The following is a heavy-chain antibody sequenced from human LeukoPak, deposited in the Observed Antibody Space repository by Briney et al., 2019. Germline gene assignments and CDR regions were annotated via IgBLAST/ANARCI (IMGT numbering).Heavy chain of an antibody. V-gene: IGHV3-23*01. J-gene: IGHJ6*02. D-gene: IGHD6-19*01. CDR1: GFTFSSYG. CDR2: ISGSGGST. Sequence: GGSLRLSCAASGFTFSSYGMSWVRQAPGKGLEWVSGISGSGGSTYYADSVKGRLTISRDNSKNTLYLQMNSLRAEDTAVYYCARGIAVAGDPYYGMDVWGQGTTVTVSS. CDR3: ARGIAVAGDPYYGMDV.